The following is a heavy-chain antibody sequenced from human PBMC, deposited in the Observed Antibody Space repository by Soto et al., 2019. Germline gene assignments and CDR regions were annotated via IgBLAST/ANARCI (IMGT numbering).Heavy chain of an antibody. CDR2: INHSGST. J-gene: IGHJ5*02. Sequence: PSETLSLTCAVYGGSFSGYYWSWIRQPPGKGLEWIGEINHSGSTNYNPSLKSRVTISVDTSKNQFSLKLSSVTAADTAVYYCARGKAAGNFCWFDPWGQGTLVTVSS. CDR3: ARGKAAGNFCWFDP. CDR1: GGSFSGYY. D-gene: IGHD6-13*01. V-gene: IGHV4-34*01.